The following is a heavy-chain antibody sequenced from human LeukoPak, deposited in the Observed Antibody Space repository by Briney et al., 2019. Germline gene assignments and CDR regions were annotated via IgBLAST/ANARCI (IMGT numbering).Heavy chain of an antibody. D-gene: IGHD2-2*02. V-gene: IGHV1-2*02. CDR1: GYTFTASY. CDR2: INPNSGVT. CDR3: ARSGCSSTSCYTAYYYGMDV. J-gene: IGHJ6*02. Sequence: ASVKVSCKASGYTFTASYMHWVRQAPGQGLEWMGWINPNSGVTNYAQRFQGRVTMTRDTSISTAYMELSRLRSDDTAVYYCARSGCSSTSCYTAYYYGMDVWGQGTTVTVSS.